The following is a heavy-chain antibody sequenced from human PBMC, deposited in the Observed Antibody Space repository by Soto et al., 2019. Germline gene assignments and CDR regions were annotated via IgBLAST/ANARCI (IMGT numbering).Heavy chain of an antibody. CDR1: GGSFSGYY. CDR3: ASFNPEIAAPPYDY. Sequence: SSETLSLTCAVYGGSFSGYYWSWIRQPPGKGLEWIGEINHSGSTNYNPSLKSRVTISVDTSKNQFSLKLSSVTAADTAVYYCASFNPEIAAPPYDYWGQGTLVTVSS. J-gene: IGHJ4*02. D-gene: IGHD6-13*01. CDR2: INHSGST. V-gene: IGHV4-34*01.